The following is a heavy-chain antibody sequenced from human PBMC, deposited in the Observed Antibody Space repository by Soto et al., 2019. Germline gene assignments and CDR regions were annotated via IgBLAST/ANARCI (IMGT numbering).Heavy chain of an antibody. Sequence: QVQLQESGPGLVKPSETLSLTCTVSGGSISSYYWSWIRQPPGKGLEWIGYIYYSGSTNYNPSLKSRVTISVDTSKNQFSLKLSSVTAADTAVYYFARRWGPGFDYWGQGTLVTVSS. CDR3: ARRWGPGFDY. V-gene: IGHV4-59*08. CDR1: GGSISSYY. J-gene: IGHJ4*02. D-gene: IGHD7-27*01. CDR2: IYYSGST.